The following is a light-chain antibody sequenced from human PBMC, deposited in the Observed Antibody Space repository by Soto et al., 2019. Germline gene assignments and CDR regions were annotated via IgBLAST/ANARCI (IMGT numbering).Light chain of an antibody. V-gene: IGKV3-11*01. CDR3: QQRGNWPPTWT. CDR1: QSIGYY. J-gene: IGKJ1*01. Sequence: EIVLTQSPATLSLSPGERATLSCRASQSIGYYLAWYQEKPGQAPRLLIYDASIRATDIPARFSGSWSGTDFTLTINGLEPEDSAVYYCQQRGNWPPTWTFGQGTKVEIK. CDR2: DAS.